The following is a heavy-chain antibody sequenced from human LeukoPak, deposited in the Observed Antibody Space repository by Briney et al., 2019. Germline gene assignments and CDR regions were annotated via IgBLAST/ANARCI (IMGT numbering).Heavy chain of an antibody. V-gene: IGHV1-69*05. CDR3: ARDTISGSYFDY. CDR2: IIPIFGTA. Sequence: ASVKVSCKASGGTFSSYAISWVQQAPGQGLEWMGGIIPIFGTANYAQKFQGRVTITTDESTSTAYMELSSLRSEDTAVYYCARDTISGSYFDYWGQGTLVTVSS. J-gene: IGHJ4*02. D-gene: IGHD1-26*01. CDR1: GGTFSSYA.